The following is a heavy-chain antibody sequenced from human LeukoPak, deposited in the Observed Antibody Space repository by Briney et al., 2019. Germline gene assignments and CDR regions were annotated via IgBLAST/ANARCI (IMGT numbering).Heavy chain of an antibody. J-gene: IGHJ4*02. V-gene: IGHV1-2*02. D-gene: IGHD2-2*01. CDR1: GYTFIAYY. CDR3: ARAGDIVVPPSFMGIDY. Sequence: ASVKVSCQASGYTFIAYYMHWVRQAPGQGLEWMGWINSNSGDTNYAQKFQGRVTMTRDTSISTAYMDLSWLRSDDTAVYYCARAGDIVVPPSFMGIDYWGQGTLVTVSS. CDR2: INSNSGDT.